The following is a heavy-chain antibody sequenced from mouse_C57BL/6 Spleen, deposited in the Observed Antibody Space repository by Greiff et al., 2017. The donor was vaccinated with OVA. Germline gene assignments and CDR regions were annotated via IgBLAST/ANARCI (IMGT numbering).Heavy chain of an antibody. CDR2: ISSGSSTI. CDR3: ARDYYDYDRWYFDV. J-gene: IGHJ1*03. V-gene: IGHV5-17*01. Sequence: EVKLMESGGGLVKPGGSLKLSCAASGFTFSDYGMHWVRQAPEKGLEWVAYISSGSSTIYYADTVKGRFTISRDNAKNTLFLQMTSLRSEDTAMYYCARDYYDYDRWYFDVWGTGTTVTVYS. D-gene: IGHD2-4*01. CDR1: GFTFSDYG.